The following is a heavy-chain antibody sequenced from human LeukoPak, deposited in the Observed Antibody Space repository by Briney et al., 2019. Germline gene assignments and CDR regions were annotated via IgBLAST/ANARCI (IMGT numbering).Heavy chain of an antibody. Sequence: SETLSLTCTVSGGSVRSGGYCLNWIRQHPGEGLEWIGFIYDSGNAYYNPSYNPSLKSRVTISVDTSENQFSLKLTSVTAADTAVYYCAVGELGTKVGYWGQGTLVTVSS. V-gene: IGHV4-31*03. D-gene: IGHD3-10*01. CDR2: IYDSGNA. J-gene: IGHJ4*02. CDR3: AVGELGTKVGY. CDR1: GGSVRSGGYC.